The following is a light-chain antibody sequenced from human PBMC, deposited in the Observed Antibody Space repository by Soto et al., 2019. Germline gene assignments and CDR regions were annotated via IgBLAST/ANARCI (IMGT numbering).Light chain of an antibody. Sequence: SYELTQPPSVSVSPGQTARITCSGDAFPRKYAYWYQQKSGQAPVLVIYDDNKRPSGIPERFSGSTSGTMATLTISGAQVXXXXXFYCYSTDNSGGVFGGGTKLTVL. J-gene: IGLJ3*02. CDR3: YSTDNSGGV. CDR1: AFPRKY. V-gene: IGLV3-10*01. CDR2: DDN.